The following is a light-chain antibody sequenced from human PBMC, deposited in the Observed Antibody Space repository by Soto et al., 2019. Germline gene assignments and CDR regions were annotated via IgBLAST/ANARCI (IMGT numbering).Light chain of an antibody. CDR2: GAS. CDR3: QQYGTTPVN. CDR1: QSVNSNY. J-gene: IGKJ5*01. Sequence: EIVLTQSPGTLSLSPGGRATLSCRASQSVNSNYLGWYQQTPGQSPRLLIYGASTRATGIPERFSGSGSGTDFTITINRIEAEDFAVYYCQQYGTTPVNFGQGTRLEIK. V-gene: IGKV3-20*01.